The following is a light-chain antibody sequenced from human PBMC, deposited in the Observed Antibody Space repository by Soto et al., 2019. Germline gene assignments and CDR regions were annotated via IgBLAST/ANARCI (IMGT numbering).Light chain of an antibody. V-gene: IGKV3D-15*01. CDR3: LQDINYPWT. Sequence: EIVMTQSPVTLSVSPGERATLSCRASQFVSSNLAWYQQKPGQAPRLLIYGASTRATGIPARFSGSGSGTEFTLTISNLQSEDSATYYCLQDINYPWTFGQGTKVDIK. J-gene: IGKJ1*01. CDR1: QFVSSN. CDR2: GAS.